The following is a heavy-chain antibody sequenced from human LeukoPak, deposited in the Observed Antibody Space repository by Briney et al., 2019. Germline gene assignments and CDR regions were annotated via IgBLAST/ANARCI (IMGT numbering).Heavy chain of an antibody. CDR3: ARTKAVAGTVDWFDP. CDR2: IIPIFGTA. J-gene: IGHJ5*02. CDR1: GGTFSSYA. Sequence: ASVKVSCKASGGTFSSYAISRVRQAPGQGLEWMGGIIPIFGTANYAQKFQGRVTITTDESTSTAYMELSSLRSEDTAVYYCARTKAVAGTVDWFDPWGQGTLVTVSS. V-gene: IGHV1-69*05. D-gene: IGHD6-19*01.